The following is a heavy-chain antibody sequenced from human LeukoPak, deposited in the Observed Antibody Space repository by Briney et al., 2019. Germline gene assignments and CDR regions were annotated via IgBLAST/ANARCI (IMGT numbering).Heavy chain of an antibody. D-gene: IGHD2-21*02. CDR2: ISASGGST. J-gene: IGHJ4*02. CDR3: AKPKDTAEGRYFDY. Sequence: GGSLRLSCAASGFTFSNYAMSWVRQAPGKGLEWVSAISASGGSTYYADSVKGRFTISRDNSKNTLYLQMNSLRAEDTAVYYCAKPKDTAEGRYFDYWGQGTLVTVSS. V-gene: IGHV3-23*01. CDR1: GFTFSNYA.